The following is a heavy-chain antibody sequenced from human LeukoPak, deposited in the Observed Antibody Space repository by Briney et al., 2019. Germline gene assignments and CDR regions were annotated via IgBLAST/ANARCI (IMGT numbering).Heavy chain of an antibody. D-gene: IGHD6-13*01. CDR1: GYTLTELS. J-gene: IGHJ5*02. CDR3: ATDRALGSSIWFDP. V-gene: IGHV1-24*01. CDR2: FDPEDGET. Sequence: GASVKVSCKVSGYTLTELSMHWVRQAPGKGLEWMRGFDPEDGETIYAQKFQGRVTMTEDTSTDTAYMELSSLRSEDTAVYYCATDRALGSSIWFDPWGQGTLVTVSS.